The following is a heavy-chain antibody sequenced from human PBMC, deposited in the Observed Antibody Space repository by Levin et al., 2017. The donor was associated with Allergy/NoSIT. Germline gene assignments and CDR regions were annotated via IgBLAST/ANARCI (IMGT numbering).Heavy chain of an antibody. D-gene: IGHD1/OR15-1a*01. V-gene: IGHV4-34*01. CDR2: INHSGST. CDR1: GGSFSGYY. Sequence: SETLSLTCAVYGGSFSGYYWSWIRQPPGKGLEWIGEINHSGSTNYNPSLKSRVTISVDTSKNQFSLRLSSVTAADTAVYYCARASLANWNNGLFDYWGQGTLVTVSS. J-gene: IGHJ4*02. CDR3: ARASLANWNNGLFDY.